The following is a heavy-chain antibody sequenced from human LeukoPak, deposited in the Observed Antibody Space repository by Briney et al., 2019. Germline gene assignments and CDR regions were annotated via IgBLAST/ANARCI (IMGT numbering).Heavy chain of an antibody. CDR3: AKDLRSVLYYYYGMDV. Sequence: GRSLRLSCAASGFTFDDYAMPWVRRAPGKGLEWVSGISWNSGSIGYADSVKGRFTISRDNAKNSLYLQMNSLRAEDTALYYCAKDLRSVLYYYYGMDVWGQGTTVTVSS. V-gene: IGHV3-9*01. CDR2: ISWNSGSI. J-gene: IGHJ6*02. CDR1: GFTFDDYA. D-gene: IGHD3-3*01.